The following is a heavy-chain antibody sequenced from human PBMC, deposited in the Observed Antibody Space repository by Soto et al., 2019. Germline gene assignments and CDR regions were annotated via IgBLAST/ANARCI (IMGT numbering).Heavy chain of an antibody. Sequence: QEQLVQSGAEVKKPGASVKVSCKISGYTFSTYDINWVRQAPGQGLEWMGWMNPNTGNTGYAQKFRGRVTLTRNTSISTAYMELMSLKTEDTAVYFCARRKERSGPNYFDYWGQGTLVTVSS. D-gene: IGHD6-25*01. CDR1: GYTFSTYD. V-gene: IGHV1-8*01. CDR3: ARRKERSGPNYFDY. CDR2: MNPNTGNT. J-gene: IGHJ4*02.